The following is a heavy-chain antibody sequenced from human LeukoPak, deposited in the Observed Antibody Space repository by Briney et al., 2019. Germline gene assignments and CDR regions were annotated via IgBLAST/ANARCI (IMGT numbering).Heavy chain of an antibody. CDR3: ARHGNWDPFDY. J-gene: IGHJ4*02. V-gene: IGHV4-39*01. Sequence: SETLSLTCTVSGDSINSSDYYWGWLRQPPGKGLEWIGTVYYTGSTYYKPSLKSRLTISVDRSKNHSSLKMNSLTAADTGVYYCARHGNWDPFDYWGQGILVTVSS. D-gene: IGHD7-27*01. CDR2: VYYTGST. CDR1: GDSINSSDYY.